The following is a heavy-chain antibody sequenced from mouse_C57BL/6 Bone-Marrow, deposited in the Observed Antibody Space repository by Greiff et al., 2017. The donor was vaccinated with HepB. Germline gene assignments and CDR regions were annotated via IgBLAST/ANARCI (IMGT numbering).Heavy chain of an antibody. CDR3: TIGTTVFDY. J-gene: IGHJ2*01. D-gene: IGHD1-1*01. CDR1: GYSFTGYY. V-gene: IGHV1-42*01. Sequence: SGPELVKPGASVKISCKASGYSFTGYYIHWVKQSPENSLEWIGEINPDTGRTTYNQKFKDKATLTVNKSSSIAYLQLKSLTSEDSPVYYCTIGTTVFDYWGQGTALTVSS. CDR2: INPDTGRT.